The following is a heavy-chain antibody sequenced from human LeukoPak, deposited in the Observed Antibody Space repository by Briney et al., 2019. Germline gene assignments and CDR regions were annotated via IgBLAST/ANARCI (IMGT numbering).Heavy chain of an antibody. Sequence: GGSLRLSCATSGFTFSNYAMNWVRQAPGKGLEWVSGISGSGGSTYYADSVKGRFTISRDNSKNTLYLQMNSLRAEDTAVYYCARGEYYYDSSGYYSPFDYWGQGTLVTVSS. CDR3: ARGEYYYDSSGYYSPFDY. V-gene: IGHV3-23*01. J-gene: IGHJ4*02. D-gene: IGHD3-22*01. CDR2: ISGSGGST. CDR1: GFTFSNYA.